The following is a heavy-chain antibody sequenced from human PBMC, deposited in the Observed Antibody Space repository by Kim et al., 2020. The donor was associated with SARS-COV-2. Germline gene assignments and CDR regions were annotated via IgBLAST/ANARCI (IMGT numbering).Heavy chain of an antibody. CDR3: ARQERMVRVFDAFDI. V-gene: IGHV4-39*01. J-gene: IGHJ3*02. CDR2: IYYSGST. D-gene: IGHD3-10*01. CDR1: GGSISSSSYY. Sequence: SETLSLTCTVSGGSISSSSYYWGWIRQPPGKGLEWIGSIYYSGSTYYNPSLKSRVTISVDTSKNQFSLKLSSVTAADTAVYYCARQERMVRVFDAFDIWGQGTMVTVSS.